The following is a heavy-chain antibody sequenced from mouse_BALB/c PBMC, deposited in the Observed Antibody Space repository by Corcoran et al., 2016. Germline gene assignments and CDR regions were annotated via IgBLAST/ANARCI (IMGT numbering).Heavy chain of an antibody. Sequence: DVQLQESGPGLVKPSQSLSLTCSVTGYSITSGYYWNWIRQFPGNKLEWMGYISYDGSNNYNPSLKNRISITRDTSKNQFFLKFNSVTTEDTATYYCARDDYWGQGTTLTVSS. V-gene: IGHV3-6*02. CDR3: ARDDY. J-gene: IGHJ2*01. CDR1: GYSITSGYY. CDR2: ISYDGSN.